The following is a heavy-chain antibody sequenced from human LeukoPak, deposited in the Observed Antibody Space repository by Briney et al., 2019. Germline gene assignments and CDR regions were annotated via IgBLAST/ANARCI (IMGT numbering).Heavy chain of an antibody. CDR3: AKHDRYSSSWYYFDY. CDR1: GFTFSSYA. Sequence: PGGSLRLSRAASGFTFSSYAMSWVRQAPGKGLEWVSAISGSGGSTYYADSVKGRFTISRDNSKNTLYLQMNSLRAEDTAVYYCAKHDRYSSSWYYFDYWGQGTLVTVSS. V-gene: IGHV3-23*01. CDR2: ISGSGGST. D-gene: IGHD6-13*01. J-gene: IGHJ4*02.